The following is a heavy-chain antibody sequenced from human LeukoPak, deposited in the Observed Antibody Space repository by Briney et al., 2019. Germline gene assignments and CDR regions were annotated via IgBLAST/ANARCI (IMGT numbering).Heavy chain of an antibody. V-gene: IGHV3-30*02. CDR1: GFNFSDYG. Sequence: PGGSLRLSCAASGFNFSDYGMHWVRQAPGKGLEWVSFIRYDGSKKYYTDYVKGRFTISRDNAKNSLYLQMNSLRAEDTAVYYCARDFSSGWALDYWGQGTLVTVSS. J-gene: IGHJ4*02. D-gene: IGHD6-19*01. CDR2: IRYDGSKK. CDR3: ARDFSSGWALDY.